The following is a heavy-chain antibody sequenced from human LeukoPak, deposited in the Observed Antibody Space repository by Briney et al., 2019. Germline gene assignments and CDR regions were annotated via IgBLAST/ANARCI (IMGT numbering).Heavy chain of an antibody. CDR2: IYPGDSDT. Sequence: GESLKISCEGSGYMFSNYWIGWVRQMPGKGLEWMGIIYPGDSDTTYSPSFQGQVTISADTSINTAYVQWTSLKASDTAMYYCARLDEGFYYDGGGFLYWGQGTLLAVSS. V-gene: IGHV5-51*01. D-gene: IGHD3-22*01. J-gene: IGHJ4*02. CDR3: ARLDEGFYYDGGGFLY. CDR1: GYMFSNYW.